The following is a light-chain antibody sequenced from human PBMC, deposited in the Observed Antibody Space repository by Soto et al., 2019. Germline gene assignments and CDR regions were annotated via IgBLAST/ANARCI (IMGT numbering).Light chain of an antibody. CDR3: QQYDNLPST. Sequence: DIQMTQSPSSLSASVGDRVTITCQASQDISSSLNWYQQKPGKAPKLLIYDASNLETGVPSRFSGDGTGTDFTFTISRLQPEDIATYYCQQYDNLPSTFGQGTKLEIK. V-gene: IGKV1-33*01. CDR2: DAS. CDR1: QDISSS. J-gene: IGKJ2*01.